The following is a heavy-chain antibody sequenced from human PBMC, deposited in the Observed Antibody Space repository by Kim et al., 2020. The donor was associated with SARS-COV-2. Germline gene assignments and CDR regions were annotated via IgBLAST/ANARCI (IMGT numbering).Heavy chain of an antibody. CDR2: K. CDR3: ARLVIEYYFDY. J-gene: IGHJ4*02. D-gene: IGHD3-16*02. V-gene: IGHV3-66*04. Sequence: KYYADSVKGRFPISRDNSKNTLYLQMNSLRAEDTAVYYCARLVIEYYFDYWGQGTLVTVSS.